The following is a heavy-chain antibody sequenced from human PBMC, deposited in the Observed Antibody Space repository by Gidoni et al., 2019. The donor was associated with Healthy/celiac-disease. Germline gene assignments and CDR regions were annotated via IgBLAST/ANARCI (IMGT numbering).Heavy chain of an antibody. CDR2: ISGSGGST. Sequence: EVQLVESGGSLVQPGGSLRLSCAASGFTFSSYAMSWVRRAPGKGLGWVSAISGSGGSTHYADAVKGLFTISRDNPKNTRYLPMNSLRADDTAVYYCAKPPNSEGMDVWGQGTTVTVSS. CDR3: AKPPNSEGMDV. V-gene: IGHV3-23*04. D-gene: IGHD7-27*01. CDR1: GFTFSSYA. J-gene: IGHJ6*02.